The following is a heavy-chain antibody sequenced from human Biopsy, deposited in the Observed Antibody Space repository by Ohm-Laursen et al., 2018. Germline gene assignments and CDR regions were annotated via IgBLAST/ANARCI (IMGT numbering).Heavy chain of an antibody. J-gene: IGHJ4*02. Sequence: SVKVSCKTSGYAFDTDGITWVRQAPGQGLEWMGWVSGYNGNTNYAQKLQGRVTITIDTSTSTVYMELRSLRSDDTAVYFCAKGGLSSGPLAYWGQGTLVTVSS. CDR2: VSGYNGNT. V-gene: IGHV1-18*01. CDR3: AKGGLSSGPLAY. CDR1: GYAFDTDG. D-gene: IGHD6-19*01.